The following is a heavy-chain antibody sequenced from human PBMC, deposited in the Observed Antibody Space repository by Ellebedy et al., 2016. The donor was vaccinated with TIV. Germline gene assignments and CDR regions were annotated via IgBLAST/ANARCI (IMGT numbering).Heavy chain of an antibody. J-gene: IGHJ5*01. CDR3: AKRGLVGGWYAS. CDR1: GNDSTSDL. V-gene: IGHV5-51*01. CDR2: IYPGDSPI. Sequence: GESLKISCKASGNDSTSDLIAWVRLMPGRGLEWMGIIYPGDSPIAYRPSFRGHVTISADRSINTAYLQWSSRKASDTAIYYCAKRGLVGGWYASWGQGTPVTVSS. D-gene: IGHD3/OR15-3a*01.